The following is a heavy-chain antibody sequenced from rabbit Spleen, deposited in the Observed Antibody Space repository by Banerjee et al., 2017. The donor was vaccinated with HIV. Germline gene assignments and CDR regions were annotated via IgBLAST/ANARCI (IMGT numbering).Heavy chain of an antibody. CDR3: ARDLVGVIGWNFYL. Sequence: QEHLKESGGGLVQPEGSLTLTCKASGFSFSGHWICWVRQAPGKGLEWIACINAVTGKAVYATWAKGRFTISRTSSTTVTLRMTSLTAADRATYFCARDLVGVIGWNFYLWGPGTLVTVS. D-gene: IGHD1-1*01. CDR2: INAVTGKA. J-gene: IGHJ4*01. CDR1: GFSFSGHW. V-gene: IGHV1S45*01.